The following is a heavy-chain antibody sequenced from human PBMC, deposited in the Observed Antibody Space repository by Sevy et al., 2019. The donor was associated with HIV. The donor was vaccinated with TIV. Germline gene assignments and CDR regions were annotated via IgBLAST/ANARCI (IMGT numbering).Heavy chain of an antibody. D-gene: IGHD1-1*01. V-gene: IGHV3-11*01. J-gene: IGHJ4*02. CDR2: IGSGASTI. CDR3: AREDWNDVIYY. CDR1: GFIFSDYY. Sequence: GGSLRLSCAASGFIFSDYYMSWIRQAPGKGLECISYIGSGASTILYADSVKGRFTISRDNAKNSLYLQMNSLRADDTAVYYCAREDWNDVIYYWGQGTLVTVSS.